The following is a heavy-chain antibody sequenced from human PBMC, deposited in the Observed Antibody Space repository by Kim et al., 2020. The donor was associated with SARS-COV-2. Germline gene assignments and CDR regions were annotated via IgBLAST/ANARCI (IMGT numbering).Heavy chain of an antibody. J-gene: IGHJ6*02. CDR1: GFTFDDYA. Sequence: GGSLRLSCAASGFTFDDYAMHWVRQAPGKGLEWVSLISGDGGSTYYADSVKGRFTISRDNSKNSLYLQMNSLRTEDTALYYCAKDIKIAAAGTDEETYNYYGMDVWGQGTTVTVSS. CDR2: ISGDGGST. CDR3: AKDIKIAAAGTDEETYNYYGMDV. D-gene: IGHD6-13*01. V-gene: IGHV3-43*02.